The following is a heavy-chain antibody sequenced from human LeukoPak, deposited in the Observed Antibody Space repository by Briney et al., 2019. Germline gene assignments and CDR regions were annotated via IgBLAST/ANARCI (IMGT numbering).Heavy chain of an antibody. CDR2: VYYSGSP. V-gene: IGHV4-4*02. CDR3: ARGPRK. Sequence: PSETLSLTCAVSGCSITIGNWWTWVRQPPGQGLEWIGEVYYSGSPNYNSSLKSRVTISLDKTKNQFHLNLTSVTAADTAVYYCARGPRKWGQGTMVSVSS. CDR1: GCSITIGNW. J-gene: IGHJ3*01.